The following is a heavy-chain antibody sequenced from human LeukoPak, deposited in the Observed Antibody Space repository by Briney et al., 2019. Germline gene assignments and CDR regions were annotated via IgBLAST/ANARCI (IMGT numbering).Heavy chain of an antibody. V-gene: IGHV1-18*01. J-gene: IGHJ4*02. Sequence: ASVKVSCKASGYTFTSYGISWVRQAPGQGLEWMGWISAYNGNTNYAQKLQGRVTMTTDTSTSTAYMELRSLRSDDTAVNYCARGSMTTVTTWGEYDYWGQGTLVTVSS. CDR2: ISAYNGNT. CDR1: GYTFTSYG. D-gene: IGHD4-17*01. CDR3: ARGSMTTVTTWGEYDY.